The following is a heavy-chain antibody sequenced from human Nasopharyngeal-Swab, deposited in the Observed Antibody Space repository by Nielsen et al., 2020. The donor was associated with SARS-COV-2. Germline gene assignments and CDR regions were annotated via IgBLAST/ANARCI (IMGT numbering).Heavy chain of an antibody. D-gene: IGHD2-2*01. CDR2: IYSGGRI. J-gene: IGHJ6*04. V-gene: IGHV3-53*01. Sequence: WIRQPPGKGLEWVSIIYSGGRIFYADSVKGRFTISRDNSKNTLYLQMDSLRAEDTALYHCAKYCAEYGSSWCPPLDVWGKGTTVTVSS. CDR3: AKYCAEYGSSWCPPLDV.